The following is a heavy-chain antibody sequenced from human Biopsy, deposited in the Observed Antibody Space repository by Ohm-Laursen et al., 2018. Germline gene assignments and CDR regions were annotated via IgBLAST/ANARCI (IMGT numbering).Heavy chain of an antibody. CDR2: VYNGGIT. Sequence: SQTLSLTCTVSGGSISSHYWSWIRQPPGKGLEWIGHVYNGGITNYNPSLKSRVTISKDTSKNQFSLQVNSVTAADTAVYYCARTPRDSFWSGSYKRGLWFDPWGQGTLVIVSS. J-gene: IGHJ5*02. V-gene: IGHV4-59*11. D-gene: IGHD3-3*01. CDR3: ARTPRDSFWSGSYKRGLWFDP. CDR1: GGSISSHY.